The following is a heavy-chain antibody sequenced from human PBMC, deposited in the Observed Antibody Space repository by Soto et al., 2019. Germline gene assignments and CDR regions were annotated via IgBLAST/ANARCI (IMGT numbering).Heavy chain of an antibody. CDR2: IYYSGSA. CDR1: GGSISSSSYF. CDR3: ARHPSDFWFDP. J-gene: IGHJ5*02. V-gene: IGHV4-39*01. D-gene: IGHD2-21*02. Sequence: SETLSLTCSVSGGSISSSSYFWGWIRQPPGKGLEWIGSIYYSGSAYYNPSLKSRVTVSVDTSKNQFSLKLSSVTAADTAVYYCARHPSDFWFDPWGQGTLVTVSS.